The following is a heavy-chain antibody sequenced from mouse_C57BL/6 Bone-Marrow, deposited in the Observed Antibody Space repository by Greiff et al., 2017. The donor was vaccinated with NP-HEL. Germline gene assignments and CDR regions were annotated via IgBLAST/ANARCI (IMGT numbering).Heavy chain of an antibody. CDR2: ISSGSSTI. V-gene: IGHV5-17*01. CDR1: GFTFRDYG. CDR3: ARPRSFAY. Sequence: EVHLVESGGGLVKPGGSLKLSCAASGFTFRDYGMHWVRQAPEKGLEWVAYISSGSSTIYYADTVKGRFTISRDNAKNTLFLQMTSLRSEDTAMYYCARPRSFAYWGQGTLVTVSA. J-gene: IGHJ3*01.